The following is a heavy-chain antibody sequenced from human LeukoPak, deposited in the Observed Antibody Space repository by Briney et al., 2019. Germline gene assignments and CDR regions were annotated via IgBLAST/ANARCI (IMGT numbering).Heavy chain of an antibody. J-gene: IGHJ4*02. D-gene: IGHD3-16*01. CDR1: GYSFTSYW. V-gene: IGHV5-51*01. CDR3: ARQLFEYYFDY. CDR2: IYPGDSDA. Sequence: GESLKISCKGSGYSFTSYWIGWVRQMPGEGLEWMGIIYPGDSDARYSPSFQGQVTISADKSISTAYLQWSSLKASDTAMYYCARQLFEYYFDYWGQGTLVTVSS.